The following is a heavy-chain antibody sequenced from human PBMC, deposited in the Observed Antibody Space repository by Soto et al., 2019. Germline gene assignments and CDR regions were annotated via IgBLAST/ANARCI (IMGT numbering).Heavy chain of an antibody. J-gene: IGHJ6*02. D-gene: IGHD3-9*01. CDR1: HGSIGSSLYY. Sequence: SETLALTCTVSHGSIGSSLYYWGWIRQPTGKGLEWIGSIYYSGSTYYNPSLKSRVTISVDTSKNQFSLKLSSVTAADTAVYYCARTLDILTGYYPPFYYYFGMDVWGQGTTVT. V-gene: IGHV4-39*01. CDR3: ARTLDILTGYYPPFYYYFGMDV. CDR2: IYYSGST.